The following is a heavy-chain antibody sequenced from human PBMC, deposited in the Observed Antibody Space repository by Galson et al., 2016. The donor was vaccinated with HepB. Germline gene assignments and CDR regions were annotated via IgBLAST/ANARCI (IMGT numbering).Heavy chain of an antibody. CDR2: ISYDRSNK. CDR1: GLTFSNFA. D-gene: IGHD3-22*01. CDR3: AKDYSGYYFDGTGYYNAFGY. J-gene: IGHJ4*02. V-gene: IGHV3-30*18. Sequence: SLRLSCAASGLTFSNFAMHWVRQAPGKGLEWVAVISYDRSNKNYAASVKGRFTISRDNSKNTLYLEMTSLREEDTAVYYCAKDYSGYYFDGTGYYNAFGYWCQGALVTVSS.